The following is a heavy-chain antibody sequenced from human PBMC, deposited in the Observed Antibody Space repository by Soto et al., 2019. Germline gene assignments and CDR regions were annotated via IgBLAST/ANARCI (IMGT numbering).Heavy chain of an antibody. V-gene: IGHV3-23*01. D-gene: IGHD6-13*01. CDR1: GFTFSSYA. J-gene: IGHJ4*02. CDR3: AKHPIRSSSWYYFDY. Sequence: PGGSLRLSCAASGFTFSSYAMSWVRQAPGKGLEWVSAISGSGGSTYYADSVKGRFTISRDNPKNTLYLQMNSLRAEDTAVYYCAKHPIRSSSWYYFDYWGQGTLVTVSS. CDR2: ISGSGGST.